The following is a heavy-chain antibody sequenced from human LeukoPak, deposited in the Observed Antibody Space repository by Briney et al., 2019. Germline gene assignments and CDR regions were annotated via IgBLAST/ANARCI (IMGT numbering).Heavy chain of an antibody. V-gene: IGHV3-21*01. D-gene: IGHD3-22*01. CDR3: ARGELYDSTCFDY. J-gene: IGHJ4*02. Sequence: GESLRLSCAASGFTFSSYSMNWVRQAPGKELEWVSSISSSSSYIYYADSVKGRFTISRDNAKNSLYLQMNSLRAEDTAVYCCARGELYDSTCFDYWGQGTLVTVSS. CDR2: ISSSSSYI. CDR1: GFTFSSYS.